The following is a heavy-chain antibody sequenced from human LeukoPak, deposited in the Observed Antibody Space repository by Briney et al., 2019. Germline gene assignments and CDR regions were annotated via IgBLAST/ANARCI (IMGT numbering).Heavy chain of an antibody. V-gene: IGHV1-46*01. CDR1: GYTFTSYY. J-gene: IGHJ3*02. CDR3: ARGGVVVTRFDAFDI. Sequence: ASVKVSCKASGYTFTSYYMHWVRQAPGQGLEWMGIINPSGGSTSYAQKFQGRVTMTRDTSTSTVYMELSSLRSEDTAVYYCARGGVVVTRFDAFDIWGQGTMVTVSS. CDR2: INPSGGST. D-gene: IGHD2-21*02.